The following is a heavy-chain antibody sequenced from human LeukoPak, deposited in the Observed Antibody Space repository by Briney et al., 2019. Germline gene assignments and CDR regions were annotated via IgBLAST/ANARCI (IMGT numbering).Heavy chain of an antibody. CDR1: GFTFSNAW. V-gene: IGHV3-15*01. CDR2: IKSKTDGGTT. Sequence: GGSLRLSCAASGFTFSNAWRSWLRQAPGKGLEWGGRIKSKTDGGTTDYAAPVKGRFTISRDASKNTLYLQMNSRKTEDTAVYYCTTDLDSSGYDFFFDYWGQGTLVTVSS. J-gene: IGHJ4*02. CDR3: TTDLDSSGYDFFFDY. D-gene: IGHD5-12*01.